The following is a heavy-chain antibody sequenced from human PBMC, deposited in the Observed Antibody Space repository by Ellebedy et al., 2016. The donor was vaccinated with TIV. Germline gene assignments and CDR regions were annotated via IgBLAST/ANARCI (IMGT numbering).Heavy chain of an antibody. CDR1: GFTVSNNY. V-gene: IGHV3-53*01. CDR3: AGGPSRGY. J-gene: IGHJ4*02. Sequence: GESLKISCAASGFTVSNNYMSWVRQAPGKGLEWVSLIYSAGTKSYADPVKGRFTISRDNSKNTVYLQMNSLRAEDTAVYYCAGGPSRGYWGQGTLVTVSS. CDR2: IYSAGTK. D-gene: IGHD3-10*01.